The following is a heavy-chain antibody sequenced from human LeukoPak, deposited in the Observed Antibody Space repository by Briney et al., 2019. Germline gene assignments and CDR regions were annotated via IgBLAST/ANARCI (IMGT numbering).Heavy chain of an antibody. J-gene: IGHJ4*02. D-gene: IGHD6-19*01. CDR1: GYTLTELS. Sequence: ASVKVSCKVSGYTLTELSMHWVRQPPGKGREWMGGFDPEDGETIYAQKFQGRVTMTEDTSTDTAYMELSSLRSEDTAVYYCATGPSALQYSSGPFDYWGQGTLVTVSS. CDR3: ATGPSALQYSSGPFDY. CDR2: FDPEDGET. V-gene: IGHV1-24*01.